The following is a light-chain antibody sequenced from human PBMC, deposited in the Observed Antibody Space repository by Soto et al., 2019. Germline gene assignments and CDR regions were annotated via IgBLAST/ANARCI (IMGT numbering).Light chain of an antibody. CDR1: SRDFGGYNY. CDR3: DSYTSSTTLYV. J-gene: IGLJ1*01. Sequence: QSVLTQPASVSGSPGQSITISCTGTSRDFGGYNYVSWYQHHPGKAPKLLIYDVSIRPSGVSNRFSGSKSGNTASLTISGLQTEDEADYYCDSYTSSTTLYVFGTGTKVTVL. CDR2: DVS. V-gene: IGLV2-14*03.